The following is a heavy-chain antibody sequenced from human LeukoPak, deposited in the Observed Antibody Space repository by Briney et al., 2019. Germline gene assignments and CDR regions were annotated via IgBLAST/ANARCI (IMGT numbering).Heavy chain of an antibody. CDR1: GFTFSSYT. J-gene: IGHJ6*02. Sequence: PGGSLRLSCAASGFTFSSYTMSWVRQAPGKGLEWVSVIYSGGSTYYADSVKGRFTISRDNSKNTLYLQMNSLRAEDTAVYYCARDYYYDSSGYRGPYGMDVWGQGTTVTVSS. V-gene: IGHV3-53*01. CDR3: ARDYYYDSSGYRGPYGMDV. D-gene: IGHD3-22*01. CDR2: IYSGGST.